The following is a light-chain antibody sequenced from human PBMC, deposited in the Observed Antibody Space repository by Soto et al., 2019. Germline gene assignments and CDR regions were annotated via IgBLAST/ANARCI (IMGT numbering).Light chain of an antibody. V-gene: IGLV2-18*02. Sequence: QSALTQPPSVSGSPGQSVTISCTGTSSDIGRYNRVSWYQQPPGAAPKLIIYEVSNRPSGVPERFSGSKSGNTASLTISGLQAEDEADYFCSSYTPSSTLVFGGGTKLTVL. CDR1: SSDIGRYNR. J-gene: IGLJ2*01. CDR2: EVS. CDR3: SSYTPSSTLV.